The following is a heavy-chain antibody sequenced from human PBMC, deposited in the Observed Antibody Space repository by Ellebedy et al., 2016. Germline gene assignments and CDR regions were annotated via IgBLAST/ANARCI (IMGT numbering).Heavy chain of an antibody. D-gene: IGHD3-22*01. CDR3: ARYKAYYYDSSGKYGDY. Sequence: SVKGRFTISRDNAKNSLYLQMNSLRAEDTAVYYCARYKAYYYDSSGKYGDYWGQGTLVTVSS. J-gene: IGHJ4*02. V-gene: IGHV3-48*01.